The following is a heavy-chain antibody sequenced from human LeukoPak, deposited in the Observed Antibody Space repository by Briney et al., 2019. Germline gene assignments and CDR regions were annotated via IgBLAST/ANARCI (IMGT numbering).Heavy chain of an antibody. J-gene: IGHJ3*02. CDR3: AKDLHPFGPLADAFDI. V-gene: IGHV3-13*01. CDR1: GFTFSSYD. D-gene: IGHD2/OR15-2a*01. CDR2: IGTAGDT. Sequence: GGSLRLSCAASGFTFSSYDMHWVRQATGKGLEWVSAIGTAGDTYYPGSVKGRFTISRDNAKNSLYLQMNSLRAEDMALYYCAKDLHPFGPLADAFDIWGQGTMVTVSS.